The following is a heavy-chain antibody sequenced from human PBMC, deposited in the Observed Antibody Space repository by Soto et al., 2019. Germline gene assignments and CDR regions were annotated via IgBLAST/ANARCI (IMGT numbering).Heavy chain of an antibody. J-gene: IGHJ6*02. CDR2: MNAAGTST. Sequence: VQLLESGGGLVQPGGSLRLSCVASGFTLTTYVMSWVRQPPGKGVEWVSSMNAAGTSTSHADSVKGRFTTSRDKSKNTLYLEMNSLRAEDTAVYYCARGGADHSQYGMDVWGQGTTVIVSS. CDR3: ARGGADHSQYGMDV. V-gene: IGHV3-23*01. CDR1: GFTLTTYV. D-gene: IGHD3-10*01.